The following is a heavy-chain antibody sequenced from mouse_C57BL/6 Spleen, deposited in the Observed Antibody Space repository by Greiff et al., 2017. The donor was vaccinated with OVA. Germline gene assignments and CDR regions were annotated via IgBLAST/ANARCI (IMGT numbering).Heavy chain of an antibody. Sequence: VQLQQSGPELVKPGASVKISCKASGYAFSSSWMNWVKQRPGKGLEWIGRIYPGDGDTNYNGKFKGKATLTADKSSSTAYMQLSSLTSEDSAVYFCARGGTTVVANFDYWGQGTTLTVSS. CDR3: ARGGTTVVANFDY. D-gene: IGHD1-1*01. CDR1: GYAFSSSW. J-gene: IGHJ2*01. V-gene: IGHV1-82*01. CDR2: IYPGDGDT.